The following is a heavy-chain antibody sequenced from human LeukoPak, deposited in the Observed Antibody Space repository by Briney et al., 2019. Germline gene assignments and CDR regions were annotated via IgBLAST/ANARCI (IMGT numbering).Heavy chain of an antibody. CDR1: GFTFSNYA. V-gene: IGHV3-30-3*01. Sequence: GGSLRLSCAASGFTFSNYAMYWVRQAPGKGLEWVALISHDGSNKDYADSVKGRFTISRDNSKNTLYLQMNSLRAEDTAVYYCAKDPGYCSSTSCYNWFDPWGQGTLVTVSS. D-gene: IGHD2-2*03. CDR2: ISHDGSNK. CDR3: AKDPGYCSSTSCYNWFDP. J-gene: IGHJ5*02.